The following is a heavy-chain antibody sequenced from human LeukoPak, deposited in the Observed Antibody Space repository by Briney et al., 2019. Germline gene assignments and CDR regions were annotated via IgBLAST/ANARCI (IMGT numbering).Heavy chain of an antibody. Sequence: PSETLSLTCAVYGGSFSGYYWSWIRQPPGKGLEWIGEINHSGSTNYNPSLKSRVTISVDTSKNQFSLKLSSVTAADTAVYYCARLGGMMVVVTRIEIFDYWGQGTLVTVSS. CDR1: GGSFSGYY. V-gene: IGHV4-34*01. D-gene: IGHD3-22*01. J-gene: IGHJ4*02. CDR2: INHSGST. CDR3: ARLGGMMVVVTRIEIFDY.